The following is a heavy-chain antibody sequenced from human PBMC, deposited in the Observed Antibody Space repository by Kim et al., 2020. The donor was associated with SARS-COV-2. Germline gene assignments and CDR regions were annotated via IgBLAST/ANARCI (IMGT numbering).Heavy chain of an antibody. J-gene: IGHJ4*02. V-gene: IGHV1-2*04. CDR2: INPNSGGT. CDR3: ARDNCGGDCVGGPLEGGIDY. Sequence: ASVKVSCKASGYTFTGYYMHWVRQAPGQGLEWMGWINPNSGGTNYAQKFQGWVTMTRDTSISTAYMELSRLRSDDTAVYYCARDNCGGDCVGGPLEGGIDYWGQGTLVTVSS. CDR1: GYTFTGYY. D-gene: IGHD2-21*02.